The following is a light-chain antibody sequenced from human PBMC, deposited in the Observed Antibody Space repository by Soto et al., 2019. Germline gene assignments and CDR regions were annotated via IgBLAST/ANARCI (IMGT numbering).Light chain of an antibody. CDR3: SSYTSSTSVI. Sequence: QSVLTQPASVSGSPGQSITISCTGTSSDVGGYNYVSWYQQHPGKAPKLMIYDVSNRPSGVSNRFSGSKSGNTASLTISGLQAEDEAYYYCSSYTSSTSVIFGGGTKVTVI. CDR2: DVS. J-gene: IGLJ2*01. V-gene: IGLV2-14*01. CDR1: SSDVGGYNY.